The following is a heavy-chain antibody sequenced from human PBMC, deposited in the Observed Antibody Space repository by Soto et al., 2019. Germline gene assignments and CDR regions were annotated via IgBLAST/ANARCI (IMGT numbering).Heavy chain of an antibody. J-gene: IGHJ3*02. CDR3: ARVERGTATTVVDAFDI. V-gene: IGHV4-34*01. CDR2: MSHRGGT. Sequence: QVQLQQWGAGLLKPSETLSLTCAVFGGSVNSGNYYCSWIRQPPGKGLEWIGEMSHRGGTHFNPSLKSRVTISVDTSKNQFSLKMSSVTAADTALYYCARVERGTATTVVDAFDIWGPGTMVTVSS. D-gene: IGHD1-1*01. CDR1: GGSVNSGNYY.